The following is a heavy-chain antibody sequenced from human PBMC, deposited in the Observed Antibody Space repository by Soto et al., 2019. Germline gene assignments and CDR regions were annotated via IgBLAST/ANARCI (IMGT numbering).Heavy chain of an antibody. CDR1: GCTFSSSG. Sequence: QVQLVESGGGVVQPGRSLRLSCAASGCTFSSSGMHWVRQAPGKGLEWVAVISYDGSNKYYADSVKGRFTISRDNSKNTLYLQMNSLRAEDTAVYYCAKGWDRGVYSYGSDYWGQGTLVTVSS. J-gene: IGHJ4*02. CDR2: ISYDGSNK. D-gene: IGHD5-18*01. V-gene: IGHV3-30*18. CDR3: AKGWDRGVYSYGSDY.